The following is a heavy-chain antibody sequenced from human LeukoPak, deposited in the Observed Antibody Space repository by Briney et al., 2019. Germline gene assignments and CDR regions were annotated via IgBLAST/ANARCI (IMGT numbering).Heavy chain of an antibody. D-gene: IGHD5-12*01. Sequence: SETLSLTCAVYGGSFSSYYWSWIRQPPGKGLEWVGEINHSGSTNYNPSLERRVTISVDTYKNQFSLKLSSVTAADTAVYYCATVGIVATIDGFDIWGQGTMVTVSS. J-gene: IGHJ3*02. CDR1: GGSFSSYY. CDR3: ATVGIVATIDGFDI. CDR2: INHSGST. V-gene: IGHV4-34*01.